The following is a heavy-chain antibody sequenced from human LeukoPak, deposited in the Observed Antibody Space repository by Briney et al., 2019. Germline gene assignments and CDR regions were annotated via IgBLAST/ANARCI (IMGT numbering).Heavy chain of an antibody. Sequence: PGGSLRLSCEVSGFPFTLYNMNWVRQAPGKGLEWLSYISSSTNTIYYADSVKGRFTISRDNAKNSLYLQMNSLRAEDTAVYYCARARVVGATGGFDYWGQGTLVTVSS. CDR3: ARARVVGATGGFDY. CDR2: ISSSTNTI. D-gene: IGHD1-26*01. V-gene: IGHV3-48*04. CDR1: GFPFTLYN. J-gene: IGHJ4*02.